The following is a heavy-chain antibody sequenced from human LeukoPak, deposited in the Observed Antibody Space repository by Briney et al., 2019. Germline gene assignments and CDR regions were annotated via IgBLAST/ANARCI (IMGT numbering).Heavy chain of an antibody. CDR1: GGSFSAYY. CDR3: ARGMGIAAVLYYYGMDV. D-gene: IGHD6-13*01. J-gene: IGHJ6*02. V-gene: IGHV4-34*01. Sequence: PSETLSLTCAVYGGSFSAYYWSWIRQPPGKGLEWIGEINHSGSTNYNPSLKSRVTISVDTSKNQFSLKLSSVTAADTAVYYCARGMGIAAVLYYYGMDVWGQGTTVTVPS. CDR2: INHSGST.